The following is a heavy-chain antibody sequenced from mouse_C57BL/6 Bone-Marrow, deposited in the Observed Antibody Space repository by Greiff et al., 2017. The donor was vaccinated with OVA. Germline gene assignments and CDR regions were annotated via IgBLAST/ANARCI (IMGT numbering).Heavy chain of an antibody. V-gene: IGHV1-81*01. CDR1: GYTFTSYG. CDR2: IYPRSGNT. D-gene: IGHD2-1*01. J-gene: IGHJ1*03. Sequence: QVQLKESGAELARPGASVKLSCKASGYTFTSYGISWVKQRTGQGLEWIGEIYPRSGNTYYNEKFKGKATLTADKSSSTAYMELRSLTSEDSAVYFCARWGNTRYFDVWGTGTTVTVSS. CDR3: ARWGNTRYFDV.